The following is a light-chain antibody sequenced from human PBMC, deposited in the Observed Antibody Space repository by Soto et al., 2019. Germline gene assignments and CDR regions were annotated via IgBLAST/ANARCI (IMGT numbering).Light chain of an antibody. CDR2: EGR. CDR1: SSDIGGYIL. J-gene: IGLJ2*01. CDR3: SSFTRDATLI. Sequence: QSALTQPASVSGSPGQSITISCTGTSSDIGGYILVSWYQQEPGKAPKLMIYEGRKRPSGVSNRFSGSKSGNTASLTISGLQAEDEAHYYCSSFTRDATLIFGGGTKLTVL. V-gene: IGLV2-14*02.